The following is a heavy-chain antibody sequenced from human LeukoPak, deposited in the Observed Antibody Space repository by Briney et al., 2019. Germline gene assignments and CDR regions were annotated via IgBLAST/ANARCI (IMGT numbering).Heavy chain of an antibody. CDR1: GYTFTSYG. Sequence: ASVTVSCTASGYTFTSYGISWVRQAPGQGLEWMGWISAYNGNTNYAQKLQGRVTMTTDTSTSTAYMELRSLRSDDTAVYYCARDRVKGFYYDSSGYYNYWGQGTLVTVSS. J-gene: IGHJ4*02. D-gene: IGHD3-22*01. V-gene: IGHV1-18*01. CDR2: ISAYNGNT. CDR3: ARDRVKGFYYDSSGYYNY.